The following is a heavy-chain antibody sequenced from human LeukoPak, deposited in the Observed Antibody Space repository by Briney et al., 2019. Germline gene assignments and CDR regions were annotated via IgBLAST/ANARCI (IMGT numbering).Heavy chain of an antibody. V-gene: IGHV3-21*01. CDR2: ISSSSSYI. CDR3: ARYFSGGSCWDY. CDR1: GFTFSSYS. D-gene: IGHD2-15*01. Sequence: GGSLRLSCAASGFTFSSYSMNWVRQAPGKGLEWVSSISSSSSYIYYADSVKGRFTISRDNAKNSLYLQMNSLRAEDTAVYYCARYFSGGSCWDYWGQGTLVTVSS. J-gene: IGHJ4*02.